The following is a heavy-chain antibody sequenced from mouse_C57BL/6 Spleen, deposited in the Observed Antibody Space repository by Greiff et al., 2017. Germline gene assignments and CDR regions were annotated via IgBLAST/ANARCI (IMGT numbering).Heavy chain of an antibody. CDR3: TGRIYYDNDEGFAY. V-gene: IGHV6-3*01. D-gene: IGHD2-4*01. CDR1: GFTFSNYW. Sequence: EVKLQESGGGLVQPGGSMKLSCVASGFTFSNYWMNWVRQSPEKGLEWVAQISLKSDNYATHYAESVKGRFTISRDDSKSSVYLQMNNLRAEDTVIYYVTGRIYYDNDEGFAYWGQGTLVTVSA. CDR2: ISLKSDNYAT. J-gene: IGHJ3*01.